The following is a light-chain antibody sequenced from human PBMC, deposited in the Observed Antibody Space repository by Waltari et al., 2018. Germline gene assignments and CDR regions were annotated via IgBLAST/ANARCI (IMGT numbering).Light chain of an antibody. Sequence: EIVLTQSPDTLSLSPGERATLSCRASQSITNNYFAWYQQKPGQPPRPFIYGASTRATGIPERFSGSGSGTDFTLTISRLEPEDVAVYYCQQYHSSPWTCGQGTKVEIK. CDR1: QSITNNY. J-gene: IGKJ1*01. CDR2: GAS. V-gene: IGKV3-20*01. CDR3: QQYHSSPWT.